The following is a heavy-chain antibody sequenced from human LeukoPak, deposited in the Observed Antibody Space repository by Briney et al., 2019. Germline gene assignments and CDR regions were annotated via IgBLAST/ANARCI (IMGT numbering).Heavy chain of an antibody. CDR2: IIPIFGTA. Sequence: GASVKVSCKASGGTFSSYAISWVRQAPGQGLEWMGGIIPIFGTANYAQKFQGRVTITTDESTSTAYMELSSLRSEDTAVHYCARGPPPYYYDFWSENYMDVWGKGTTVTVSS. V-gene: IGHV1-69*05. D-gene: IGHD3-3*01. CDR3: ARGPPPYYYDFWSENYMDV. CDR1: GGTFSSYA. J-gene: IGHJ6*03.